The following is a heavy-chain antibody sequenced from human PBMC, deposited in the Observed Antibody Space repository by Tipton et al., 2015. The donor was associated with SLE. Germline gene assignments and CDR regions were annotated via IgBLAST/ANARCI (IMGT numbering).Heavy chain of an antibody. V-gene: IGHV3-23*03. D-gene: IGHD2-8*01. J-gene: IGHJ3*02. CDR2: IHSGVGT. CDR3: ARTMVGRPDACDI. Sequence: SLRLSCAASGFTFKKFAMSWVRQAPGKGPEWVSVIHSGVGTFYADSVKGRFTISRDNSKNTLYLQMNGLRTEDTAVYYCARTMVGRPDACDIWGRGTLVTVSS. CDR1: GFTFKKFA.